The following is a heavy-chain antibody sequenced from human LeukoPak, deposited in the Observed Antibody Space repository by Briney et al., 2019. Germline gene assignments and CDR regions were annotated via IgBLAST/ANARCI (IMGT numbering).Heavy chain of an antibody. CDR3: AIHQAGTTVTPYQFDY. Sequence: PGGSLRLSCAASGFTVDDYGMSWGRQAPGKRLEWVSGINWNGGSTGYADSLKGRFTISRDNAKNSLYLQMNSLRAEDTALYYCAIHQAGTTVTPYQFDYWGQGTLVTVSS. V-gene: IGHV3-20*04. D-gene: IGHD4-17*01. CDR2: INWNGGST. CDR1: GFTVDDYG. J-gene: IGHJ4*02.